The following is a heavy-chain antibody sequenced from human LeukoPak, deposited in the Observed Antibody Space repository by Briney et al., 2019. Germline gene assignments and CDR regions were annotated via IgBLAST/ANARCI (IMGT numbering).Heavy chain of an antibody. CDR3: ARVLGITIFQEVDY. CDR2: ISGSGGST. V-gene: IGHV3-23*01. Sequence: GGSLRLSCAASGFTFSSYAMSWVRQAPGKGLEWVSAISGSGGSTYYAGSVKGRFTISRDNSKNTLFLQMNSLRAEDTAVYYCARVLGITIFQEVDYWGQGTLVTVSS. D-gene: IGHD3-9*01. CDR1: GFTFSSYA. J-gene: IGHJ4*02.